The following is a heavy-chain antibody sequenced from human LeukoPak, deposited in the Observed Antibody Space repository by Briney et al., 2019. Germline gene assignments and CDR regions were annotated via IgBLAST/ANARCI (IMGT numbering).Heavy chain of an antibody. CDR3: ARAVWFGEFRRGFDI. CDR2: IYYSGST. CDR1: GGSISSYY. D-gene: IGHD3-10*01. V-gene: IGHV4-59*01. Sequence: TSETLSLTCTVSGGSISSYYLSWIRQPPGKGLEWIGYIYYSGSTNYNPSLKSRVTISVDTSKNQFSLKLSSVTAADTAVYYCARAVWFGEFRRGFDIWGQGTMVTVSS. J-gene: IGHJ3*02.